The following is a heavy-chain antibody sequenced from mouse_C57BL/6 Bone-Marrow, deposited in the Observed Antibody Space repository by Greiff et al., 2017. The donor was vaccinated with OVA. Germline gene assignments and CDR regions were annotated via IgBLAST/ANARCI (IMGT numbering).Heavy chain of an antibody. V-gene: IGHV3-6*01. J-gene: IGHJ2*01. CDR1: GYSITSGYY. CDR2: ISYDGSN. D-gene: IGHD4-1*02. Sequence: EVQLQESGPGLVKPSQSLSLTCSVTGYSITSGYYWNWIRQFPGNKLEWMGYISYDGSNNYNPSLKNRISITRDTSKNQFFLKLNSVTTEDTATYYCGSTGTGGYWGQGTTLTVSS. CDR3: GSTGTGGY.